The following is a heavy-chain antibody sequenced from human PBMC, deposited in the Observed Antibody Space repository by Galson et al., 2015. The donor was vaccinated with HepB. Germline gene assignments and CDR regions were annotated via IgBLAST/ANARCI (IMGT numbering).Heavy chain of an antibody. J-gene: IGHJ6*02. CDR2: IYHGGRT. CDR1: GGSISTNNW. CDR3: ARDGSGMDV. Sequence: LSLTCAVSGGSISTNNWWSWVRQPPGKGLEWIGEIYHGGRTNYRPSLKSRVTISVDKSKNQFSLKLTSVTAADTGVYYCARDGSGMDVWGRGTTVTVSS. V-gene: IGHV4-4*02. D-gene: IGHD1-26*01.